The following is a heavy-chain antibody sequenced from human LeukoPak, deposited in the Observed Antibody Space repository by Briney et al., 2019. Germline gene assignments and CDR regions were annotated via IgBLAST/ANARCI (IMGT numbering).Heavy chain of an antibody. J-gene: IGHJ4*02. CDR2: INPSGGST. Sequence: ASVKVSCKASGYTFTSYYMHWVRQAPGQGLEWMGIINPSGGSTSCAQKFQGRVTMTRDTSTSTVYMELSSLRSEDTAVYYCARDSLHYDFWSGGGTFDYWGQGTLVTVSS. CDR3: ARDSLHYDFWSGGGTFDY. D-gene: IGHD3-3*01. CDR1: GYTFTSYY. V-gene: IGHV1-46*01.